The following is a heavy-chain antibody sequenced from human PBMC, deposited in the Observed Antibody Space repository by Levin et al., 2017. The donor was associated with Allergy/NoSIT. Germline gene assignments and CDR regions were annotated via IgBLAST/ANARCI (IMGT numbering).Heavy chain of an antibody. CDR2: IRSEAHGGTS. J-gene: IGHJ5*02. Sequence: GGSLRLSCSASGFNFADYATSWFRQTPGKGLEWVGFIRSEAHGGTSEFAASVKGRFTLSRDESKSIAYLQMNSLKTEDTAVYYCSRPIAVAGMHFDPWGQGTLVTVSS. D-gene: IGHD6-19*01. CDR3: SRPIAVAGMHFDP. V-gene: IGHV3-49*03. CDR1: GFNFADYA.